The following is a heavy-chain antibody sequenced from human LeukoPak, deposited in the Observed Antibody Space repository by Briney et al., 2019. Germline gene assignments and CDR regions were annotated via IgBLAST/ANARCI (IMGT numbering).Heavy chain of an antibody. J-gene: IGHJ4*02. CDR3: AKDRVTAAGYYFDY. CDR2: ISFDGSAK. D-gene: IGHD6-13*01. V-gene: IGHV3-30*04. CDR1: GFTFSGYA. Sequence: SGGSLRLSCAASGFTFSGYAMHWVRQAPGKGLEWVSVISFDGSAKYYADSVKGRFTMSRDNSKNTLYLQMTSPRAEDTAVYYCAKDRVTAAGYYFDYWGQGTLVTVSS.